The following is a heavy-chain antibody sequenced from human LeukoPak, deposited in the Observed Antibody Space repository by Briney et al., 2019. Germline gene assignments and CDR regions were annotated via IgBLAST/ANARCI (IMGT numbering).Heavy chain of an antibody. CDR2: IRFDGSIK. V-gene: IGHV3-30*02. Sequence: GGSLRLSCAASGFTFSSYAMHWVRQAPGKGLEWVAFIRFDGSIKYYADSVKGRFTISRDNSKNTLYLQMNSLRAEDTAVYYCAKGGRSDWFDPWGQGTLVTVSS. J-gene: IGHJ5*02. CDR1: GFTFSSYA. D-gene: IGHD3-16*01. CDR3: AKGGRSDWFDP.